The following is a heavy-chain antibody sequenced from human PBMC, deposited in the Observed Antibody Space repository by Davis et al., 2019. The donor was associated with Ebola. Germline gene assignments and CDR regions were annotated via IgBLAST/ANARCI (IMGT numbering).Heavy chain of an antibody. D-gene: IGHD3-10*01. J-gene: IGHJ6*02. Sequence: GEFLKISCKGSGYSFTSYWIGWVRQMPGKGLEWMGIIYPGDSDTRYSPSFQGQVTISADKSISTAYLQWSSLKASDTAMYYCARQYYYGSGSYTYYYYGMDVWGQGTTVTVSS. CDR2: IYPGDSDT. CDR1: GYSFTSYW. CDR3: ARQYYYGSGSYTYYYYGMDV. V-gene: IGHV5-51*01.